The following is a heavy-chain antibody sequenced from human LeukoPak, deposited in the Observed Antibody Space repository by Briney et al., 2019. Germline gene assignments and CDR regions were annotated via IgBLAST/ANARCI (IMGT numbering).Heavy chain of an antibody. D-gene: IGHD3-22*01. Sequence: GSLRLSCAASGFTFSSYAMSWVRQAPGKGLEWVSAISGSGGSTYYADSVKGRFTISRDNSKNTLYLQMNSLRAEDTAVYYCSKYYYDSSGYSYFDYWGQGTLVTVSS. V-gene: IGHV3-23*01. CDR3: SKYYYDSSGYSYFDY. CDR2: ISGSGGST. J-gene: IGHJ4*02. CDR1: GFTFSSYA.